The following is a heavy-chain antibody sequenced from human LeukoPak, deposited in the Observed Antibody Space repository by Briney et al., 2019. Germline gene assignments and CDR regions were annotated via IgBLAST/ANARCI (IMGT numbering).Heavy chain of an antibody. D-gene: IGHD2-2*01. CDR1: GYTFTSYD. J-gene: IGHJ5*02. CDR3: ARENIVVVPAATRTNWFDP. V-gene: IGHV1-8*01. CDR2: MNPNSGNT. Sequence: APVKVSCKASGYTFTSYDINWVRQATGQGLEWMGWMNPNSGNTGYAQKFQGRVTMTRNTSISTAYMELSSLRSEDTAVYYCARENIVVVPAATRTNWFDPWGQGTLVTVSS.